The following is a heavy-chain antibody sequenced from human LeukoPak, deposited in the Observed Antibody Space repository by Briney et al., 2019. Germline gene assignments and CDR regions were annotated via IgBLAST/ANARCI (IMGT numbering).Heavy chain of an antibody. D-gene: IGHD3-9*01. CDR1: GFTFSNAW. V-gene: IGHV3-15*01. CDR2: IKSKTDGGTT. J-gene: IGHJ4*02. Sequence: GGSPRLSCAASGFTFSNAWMSWVRQAPGKGLEWVGRIKSKTDGGTTDYAAPVKGRFTISRDDSKNTLYLQMNSLKTEDTAVYYCTTEGYDILTGLYYFDYWGQGTLVTVSS. CDR3: TTEGYDILTGLYYFDY.